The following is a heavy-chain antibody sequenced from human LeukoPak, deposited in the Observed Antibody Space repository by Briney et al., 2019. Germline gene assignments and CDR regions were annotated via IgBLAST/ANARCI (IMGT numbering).Heavy chain of an antibody. J-gene: IGHJ4*02. Sequence: GGSLRLSCAASGFTLSSYAMTWVRQAPGRGLEWVSSVDGGGGGTYYADSVKGRFTISRDNSKDTLYLQMNGLRAEDTAVYFCAKQSAGSAAWYSLHYDFWGQGTLVAVSS. CDR3: AKQSAGSAAWYSLHYDF. D-gene: IGHD6-13*01. CDR1: GFTLSSYA. V-gene: IGHV3-23*01. CDR2: VDGGGGGT.